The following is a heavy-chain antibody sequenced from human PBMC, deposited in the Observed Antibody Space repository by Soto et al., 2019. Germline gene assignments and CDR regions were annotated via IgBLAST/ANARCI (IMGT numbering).Heavy chain of an antibody. CDR3: ARLHEEGVITYPFDS. J-gene: IGHJ4*02. D-gene: IGHD3-22*01. CDR1: GFTFSGSA. Sequence: EVQLVESGGGLVQPGGSLKLSCVASGFTFSGSAVHWVRQASGKGLEWVGRIRIKANNYATLDIESVKGRFTISRDDSKSTAYLQMNRLKTEDTAVYYCARLHEEGVITYPFDSRGQGTLVTVSS. V-gene: IGHV3-73*02. CDR2: IRIKANNYAT.